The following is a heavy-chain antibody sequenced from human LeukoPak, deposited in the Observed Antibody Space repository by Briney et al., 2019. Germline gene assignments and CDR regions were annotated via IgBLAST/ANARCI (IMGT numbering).Heavy chain of an antibody. CDR1: GFIFSTSA. J-gene: IGHJ4*02. CDR2: ISYDGSKK. CDR3: AKDWAGNGGFDY. V-gene: IGHV3-30*18. D-gene: IGHD4-23*01. Sequence: SGRSLRLSCAASGFIFSTSAMHWVRQAPGKGLEWAAVISYDGSKKYYAESVKGRFTISRDNSKNTLYLQVNSLRAEDTAVYYCAKDWAGNGGFDYWGQGTLVTVSS.